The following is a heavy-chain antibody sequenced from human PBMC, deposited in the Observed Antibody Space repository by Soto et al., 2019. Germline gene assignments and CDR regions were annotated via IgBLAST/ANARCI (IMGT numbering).Heavy chain of an antibody. V-gene: IGHV3-30*18. CDR3: ANYGGNAPIDY. D-gene: IGHD4-17*01. CDR2: ISYDGSNK. Sequence: GGSLRLSCAASGFTFSSYGMHWVRQAPGKGLEWVAVISYDGSNKYYADSVKGRFTISRDNSKNTLYLQMNSLRAEDTAVYYCANYGGNAPIDYWGQGTLVTVSS. CDR1: GFTFSSYG. J-gene: IGHJ4*02.